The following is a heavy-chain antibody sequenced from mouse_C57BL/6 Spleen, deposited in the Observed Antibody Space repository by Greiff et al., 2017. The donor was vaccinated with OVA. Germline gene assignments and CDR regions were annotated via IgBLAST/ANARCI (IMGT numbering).Heavy chain of an antibody. CDR2: INPGSGGT. V-gene: IGHV1-54*01. CDR1: GYAFTNYL. J-gene: IGHJ4*01. Sequence: VQVVESGAELVRPGTSVKVSCKASGYAFTNYLIEWVKQRPGQGLEWIGVINPGSGGTNYNEKFKGKATLTADKSSSTAYMQLSSLTSEDSAVYFCAGSSIYYYAMDYWGQGTSVTVSS. D-gene: IGHD1-1*01. CDR3: AGSSIYYYAMDY.